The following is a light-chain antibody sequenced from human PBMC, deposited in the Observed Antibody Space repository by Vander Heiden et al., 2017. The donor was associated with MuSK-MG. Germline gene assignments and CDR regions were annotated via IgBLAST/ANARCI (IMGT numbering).Light chain of an antibody. CDR2: DAS. J-gene: IGKJ4*01. V-gene: IGKV3-11*01. Sequence: DIVFPPSPATLSLSPGETATLSCRAGQSVGTYFAWFQQKPGQAPRLLIYDASKRATGIPARFSGSGSGTDFTLTISSLEFEDSAVYYCQQRSSWPLTFGGGTKMEIK. CDR1: QSVGTY. CDR3: QQRSSWPLT.